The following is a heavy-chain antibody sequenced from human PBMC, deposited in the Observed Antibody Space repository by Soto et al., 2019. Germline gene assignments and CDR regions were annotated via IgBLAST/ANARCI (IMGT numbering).Heavy chain of an antibody. CDR3: AREGGRYCSGGTCQVDY. CDR2: INPNSGGT. D-gene: IGHD2-15*01. V-gene: IGHV1-2*04. J-gene: IGHJ4*02. CDR1: GYTFTGYY. Sequence: ASVKVSCKASGYTFTGYYMHWVRQAPGQGLEWMGWINPNSGGTNYAQKFQGWVTMTRDTSISTAYMELSRLRSDDTAVYYCAREGGRYCSGGTCQVDYWGQGTLVTVSS.